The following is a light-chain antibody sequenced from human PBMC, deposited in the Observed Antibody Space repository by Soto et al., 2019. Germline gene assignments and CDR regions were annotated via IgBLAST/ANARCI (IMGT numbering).Light chain of an antibody. V-gene: IGKV3-20*01. J-gene: IGKJ5*01. CDR3: QQYGSSIT. CDR2: DAS. Sequence: EIVLTQSPATLSLSPGERAALSCRASHSVTSNYLAWYQQKPGQAPSLLIYDASSRATGIPDRFSGSGSGTDFTLTISRLEPEDFAVYYCQQYGSSITFGQGTRLEIK. CDR1: HSVTSNY.